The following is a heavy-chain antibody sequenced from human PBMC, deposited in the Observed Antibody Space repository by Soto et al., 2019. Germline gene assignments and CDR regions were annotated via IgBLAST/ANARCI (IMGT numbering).Heavy chain of an antibody. CDR2: IWYDGSNK. J-gene: IGHJ4*02. CDR3: ARDYNGLFDY. CDR1: GFTFSSYG. V-gene: IGHV3-33*01. Sequence: QVQLVESGGGVVQPGRSLRLSCAASGFTFSSYGMHWVRQAPGKGLEWVAVIWYDGSNKYYADSVKGRFTISRDNSKNTLYLQMNSLIAEDTAGYYCARDYNGLFDYWGQGTLVTVSS. D-gene: IGHD2-8*01.